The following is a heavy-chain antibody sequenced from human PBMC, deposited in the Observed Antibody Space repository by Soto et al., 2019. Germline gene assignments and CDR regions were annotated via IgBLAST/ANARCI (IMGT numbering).Heavy chain of an antibody. D-gene: IGHD1-26*01. CDR1: SGSISSPDYY. J-gene: IGHJ5*02. Sequence: SETLSLTCTVSSGSISSPDYYWSWIRQPPGKGLEWIGYIYYTGNTYYNPSLKSRVIMSVDTSTNQFSLKVTSVTAADTAVYYCASGGSSNWFDPWGQGTLVTVSS. CDR3: ASGGSSNWFDP. V-gene: IGHV4-30-4*01. CDR2: IYYTGNT.